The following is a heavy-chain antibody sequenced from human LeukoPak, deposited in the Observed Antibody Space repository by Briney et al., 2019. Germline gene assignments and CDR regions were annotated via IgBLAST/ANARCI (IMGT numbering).Heavy chain of an antibody. CDR3: AGGRRWGTFDI. V-gene: IGHV3-13*04. J-gene: IGHJ3*02. CDR2: IGTAGDT. D-gene: IGHD5-24*01. CDR1: GFTFSSYD. Sequence: PGGSLRLSCAASGFTFSSYDMHWVRQGTGKGLEWVSAIGTAGDTYYPGSVKGRFTTSRENAKYTLHLQMNSLSVEDTAGYYCAGGRRWGTFDIWGQGTMVTVSS.